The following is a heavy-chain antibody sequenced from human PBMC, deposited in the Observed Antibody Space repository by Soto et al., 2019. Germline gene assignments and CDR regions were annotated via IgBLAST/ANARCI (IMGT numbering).Heavy chain of an antibody. CDR1: GFTFSNSA. J-gene: IGHJ6*01. CDR3: AKLVPF. CDR2: ITGSGGTT. Sequence: GGSLSLSCAASGFTFSNSAMSWVRPAPGKGLEWVSVITGSGGTTYYADSVKGGFTTPGDTSKNPLYLKMNSLRAEDTAVYYCAKLVPFWGQGNTVTVSS. D-gene: IGHD2-8*02. V-gene: IGHV3-23*01.